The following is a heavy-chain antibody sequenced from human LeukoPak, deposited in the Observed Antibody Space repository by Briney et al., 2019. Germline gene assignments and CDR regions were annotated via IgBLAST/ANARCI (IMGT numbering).Heavy chain of an antibody. D-gene: IGHD6-19*01. J-gene: IGHJ4*02. CDR2: INHSGST. Sequence: SETLSLTCTVSGGSISSYYWGWIRQPPGKGLEWIGEINHSGSTNYNPSLKSRVTISVDTSKNQFSLKLSSVTAADTAVYYCASTIAVAGTFDYWGQGTLVTVSS. V-gene: IGHV4-34*01. CDR3: ASTIAVAGTFDY. CDR1: GGSISSYY.